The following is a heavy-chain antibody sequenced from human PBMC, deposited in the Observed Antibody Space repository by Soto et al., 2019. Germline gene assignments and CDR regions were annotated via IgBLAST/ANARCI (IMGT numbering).Heavy chain of an antibody. CDR2: IYTSASI. Sequence: PSDTLSLTCSASGADINTYSWTWIRQPAGKGLEWIGRIYTSASINYNPSLKGRVTLSVDTSTNQVSLRLASVTAADTDIYYCARDREAGYNFYYGMDVWGQGTKVTVSS. V-gene: IGHV4-4*07. CDR3: ARDREAGYNFYYGMDV. D-gene: IGHD6-19*01. CDR1: GADINTYS. J-gene: IGHJ6*02.